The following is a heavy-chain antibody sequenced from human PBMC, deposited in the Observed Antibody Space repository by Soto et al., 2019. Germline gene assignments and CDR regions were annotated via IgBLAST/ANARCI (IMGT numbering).Heavy chain of an antibody. D-gene: IGHD5-18*01. CDR1: GYSFTSYG. CDR3: GRCRTDSYAMDV. V-gene: IGHV1-18*01. Sequence: GASVKVSCKASGYSFTSYGIGWVRQVPGQGPEWMGWISPYNGRTNYAQSVKGRVVVTTDISTNTVYLELRSLRSDDSAIYYCGRCRTDSYAMDVWGQGTTVTVSS. J-gene: IGHJ6*02. CDR2: ISPYNGRT.